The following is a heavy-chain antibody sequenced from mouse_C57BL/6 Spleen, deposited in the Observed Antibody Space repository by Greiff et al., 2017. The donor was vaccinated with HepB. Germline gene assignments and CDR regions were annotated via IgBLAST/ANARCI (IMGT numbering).Heavy chain of an antibody. CDR2: IYPGDGDT. V-gene: IGHV1-82*01. J-gene: IGHJ4*01. CDR1: GYAFSSSW. D-gene: IGHD1-1*01. CDR3: ARDPLYGSAMDY. Sequence: QVQLKQSGPELVKPGASVKISCKASGYAFSSSWMNWVKQRPGKGLEWIGRIYPGDGDTNYNGKFKGKATLTADKSSSTAYMQLSSLTSEDSAVYFCARDPLYGSAMDYWGQGTSVTVSS.